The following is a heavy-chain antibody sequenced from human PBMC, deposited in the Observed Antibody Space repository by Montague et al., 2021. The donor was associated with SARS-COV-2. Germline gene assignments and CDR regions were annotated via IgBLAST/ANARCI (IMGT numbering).Heavy chain of an antibody. CDR2: IYPGDSDT. V-gene: IGHV5-51*01. J-gene: IGHJ5*02. CDR1: GYSFTSYW. CDR3: ARQPLICSSTSCYTSWFDP. Sequence: QSGAEVKEPGESLKISCKGSGYSFTSYWIGWVRQMPGKGLEWMGIIYPGDSDTRYSPSFQGQVTISADKSISTAYLQWSSLKASDTAMYYCARQPLICSSTSCYTSWFDPWGLGTLVTVSS. D-gene: IGHD2-2*02.